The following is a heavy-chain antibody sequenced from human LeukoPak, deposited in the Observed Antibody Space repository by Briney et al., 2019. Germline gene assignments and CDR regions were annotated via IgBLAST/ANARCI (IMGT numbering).Heavy chain of an antibody. CDR3: AKYGGRYFDH. CDR2: ISGSGIDT. J-gene: IGHJ4*02. CDR1: GFTFSTYA. D-gene: IGHD3-16*01. V-gene: IGHV3-23*01. Sequence: GGSLRLSCAASGFTFSTYAMGWVRQAPGKGLEWVSAISGSGIDTYYADSVKGRFTISRDSSKNTLYLQMNSLRAEDTAVYYCAKYGGRYFDHWGQGTLVPVSS.